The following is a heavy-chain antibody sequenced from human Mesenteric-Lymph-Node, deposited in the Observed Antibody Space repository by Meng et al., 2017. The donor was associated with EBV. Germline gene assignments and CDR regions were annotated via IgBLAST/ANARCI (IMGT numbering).Heavy chain of an antibody. D-gene: IGHD3/OR15-3a*01. Sequence: HVHLVQSGGVWKKPGASVKVSVKASGCTFTSFHMHWVRQAPGQGLEWMGIINSRYDCTGYAQRFQGRVTMTSESSTSTVDMELSRLKSEDTAVYFCARGLDWGSPFDYWGQGTLVTVSS. V-gene: IGHV1-46*01. CDR3: ARGLDWGSPFDY. CDR2: INSRYDCT. CDR1: GCTFTSFH. J-gene: IGHJ4*02.